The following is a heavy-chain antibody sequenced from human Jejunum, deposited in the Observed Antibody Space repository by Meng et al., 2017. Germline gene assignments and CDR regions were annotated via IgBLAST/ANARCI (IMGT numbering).Heavy chain of an antibody. Sequence: QGQLQGPGPGLLKPSGTLSPTCAASGGSISSTNWWSWARQPPGKGPEWIGDVFHTGSSNYSPSLRSRVTISVDKSKNQFSLNLSSVTAADTAVYFCARRGGAYSTGHFPHFDDWGQGTLVTVSS. D-gene: IGHD6-19*01. CDR3: ARRGGAYSTGHFPHFDD. CDR2: VFHTGSS. J-gene: IGHJ4*02. V-gene: IGHV4-4*02. CDR1: GGSISSTNW.